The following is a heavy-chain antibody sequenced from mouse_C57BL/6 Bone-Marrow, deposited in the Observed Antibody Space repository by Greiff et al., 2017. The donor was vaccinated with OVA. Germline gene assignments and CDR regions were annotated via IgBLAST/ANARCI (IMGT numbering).Heavy chain of an antibody. CDR1: GYTFTSYW. J-gene: IGHJ3*01. V-gene: IGHV1-52*01. CDR3: ARERWRR. CDR2: IDPSDSDT. Sequence: QVQLQQPGAELVRPGSSVKLSCKASGYTFTSYWMHWVKQRPIQGLEWIGNIDPSDSDTHYNQKFKDKSTLTVAKSSSTAYMQLRSLTSEDSEVEYCARERWRRRGQGTLVTVSA. D-gene: IGHD2-3*01.